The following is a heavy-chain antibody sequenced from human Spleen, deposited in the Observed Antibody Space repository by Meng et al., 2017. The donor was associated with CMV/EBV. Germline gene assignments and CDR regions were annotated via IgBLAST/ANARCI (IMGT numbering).Heavy chain of an antibody. CDR1: GYTFTGYY. Sequence: ASVKVSCKASGYTFTGYYIYWVRQAPGQGLEWMGWINPKSGGTNYAQKFQGRVTMTRDTSTNTAYMELSRLRSDDTAVYYCARSYGAFTGSYKRGYYSMDVWGHGTTVTVSS. CDR3: ARSYGAFTGSYKRGYYSMDV. CDR2: INPKSGGT. D-gene: IGHD3-9*01. J-gene: IGHJ6*02. V-gene: IGHV1-2*02.